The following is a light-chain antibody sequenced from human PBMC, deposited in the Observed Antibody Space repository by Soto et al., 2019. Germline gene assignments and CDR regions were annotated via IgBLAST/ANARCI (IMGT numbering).Light chain of an antibody. J-gene: IGKJ1*01. V-gene: IGKV1-5*03. CDR3: QQYHIYSGT. CDR2: KAS. CDR1: QTIDSW. Sequence: DIQMTQSPSSLSASVGDRVTITCRASQTIDSWLAWYQKRPGKPPNLLIYKASTLASGVPSRFSGSGSGKEFTLTINSLQPDDFATDDCQQYHIYSGTFGQGTKVDIK.